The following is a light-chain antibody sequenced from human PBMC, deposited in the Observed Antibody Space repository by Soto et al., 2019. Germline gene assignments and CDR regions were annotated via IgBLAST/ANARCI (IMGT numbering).Light chain of an antibody. CDR2: EDD. CDR1: SSHIGKNY. CDR3: GTWDDSLRAYV. Sequence: QSVLTQPPSVSAAPRQKVTISCSGGSSHIGKNYVSWYQQLPGTAPKLLIYEDDKRPSGTPDRFSGSKSGTSATLDITGLQIGDEADYYCGTWDDSLRAYVFGTGTKLAVL. V-gene: IGLV1-51*01. J-gene: IGLJ1*01.